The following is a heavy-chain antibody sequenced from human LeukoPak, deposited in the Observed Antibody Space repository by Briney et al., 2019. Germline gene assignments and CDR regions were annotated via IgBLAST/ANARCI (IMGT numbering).Heavy chain of an antibody. D-gene: IGHD1-26*01. CDR3: AKDSLRERIVGSTTRGVNDY. CDR1: GFTFSSYA. J-gene: IGHJ4*02. Sequence: GGSLRLSCAASGFTFSSYAMSWVRQAPGKGLEWVSAISGSGGSTYYADSVKGRFTISRDNSKNTLYLQMSSLRGEDTAVYYCAKDSLRERIVGSTTRGVNDYWGQGTLVTVSS. CDR2: ISGSGGST. V-gene: IGHV3-23*01.